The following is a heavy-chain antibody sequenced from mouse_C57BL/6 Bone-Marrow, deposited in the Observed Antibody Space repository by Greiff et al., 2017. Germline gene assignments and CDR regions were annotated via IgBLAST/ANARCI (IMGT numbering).Heavy chain of an antibody. CDR2: IWRGGST. CDR1: GFSLTSYG. J-gene: IGHJ1*03. CDR3: AKNNYYGSSYWYFDV. D-gene: IGHD1-1*01. Sequence: VQLQQSGPGLVQPSQSLSITCTVSGFSLTSYGVHWVRQSPGKGLEWLGVIWRGGSTDYNAAFMSRLSITKDNSKSQVFFKMNSLQADDTAIYSCAKNNYYGSSYWYFDVWGTGTTVTVSS. V-gene: IGHV2-5*01.